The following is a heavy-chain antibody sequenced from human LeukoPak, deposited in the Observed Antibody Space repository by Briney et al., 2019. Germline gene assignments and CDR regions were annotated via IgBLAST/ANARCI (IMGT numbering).Heavy chain of an antibody. V-gene: IGHV3-30*04. CDR2: TSYDGSNE. J-gene: IGHJ4*02. CDR3: ARGDGSKLFDY. CDR1: GFTFSSFA. Sequence: PGGSLRLSCAASGFTFSSFALHWVRQAPGKGLEWEAITSYDGSNEYYADSVKGRFTISRDNSKNTLFLQMNRLRAGDTAVYYCARGDGSKLFDYWGQGTLVTVSS.